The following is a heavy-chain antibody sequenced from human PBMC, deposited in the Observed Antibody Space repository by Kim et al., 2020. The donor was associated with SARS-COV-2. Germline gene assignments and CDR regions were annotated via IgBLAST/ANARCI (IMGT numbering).Heavy chain of an antibody. Sequence: YAQKCQGRVTITADESTSTAYMELSSLRSEDTAVYYCARGSTSCRDAFDIWGQGTMVTVSS. V-gene: IGHV1-69*01. J-gene: IGHJ3*02. CDR3: ARGSTSCRDAFDI. D-gene: IGHD2-2*01.